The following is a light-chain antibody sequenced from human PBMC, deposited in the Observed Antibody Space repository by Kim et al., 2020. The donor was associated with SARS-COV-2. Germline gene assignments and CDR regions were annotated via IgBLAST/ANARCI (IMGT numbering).Light chain of an antibody. Sequence: QSALTQPASVSGSPGQSITISCTGTSSDVGGYNYVSWYQQHPGKAPKLMFYDVSNRPSGVSNRFSGSKSGNTASLTISGLQAEDEADYYCSSYTSISTVVFGGGTQLTVL. J-gene: IGLJ2*01. V-gene: IGLV2-14*03. CDR2: DVS. CDR1: SSDVGGYNY. CDR3: SSYTSISTVV.